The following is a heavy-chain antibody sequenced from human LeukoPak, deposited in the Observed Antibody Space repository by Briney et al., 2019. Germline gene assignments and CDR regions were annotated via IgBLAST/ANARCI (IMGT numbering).Heavy chain of an antibody. D-gene: IGHD3-3*01. J-gene: IGHJ4*02. Sequence: SETLSLTCTVSGGSISSYYWSWIRQPPGKGLEWIGYIYYSGSTNYNPSLKSRVTIPVDTSKNQFSLKLSSVTAAGTAVYYCARRGQSGFYFDYWGQGTLVTASS. CDR1: GGSISSYY. CDR2: IYYSGST. CDR3: ARRGQSGFYFDY. V-gene: IGHV4-59*08.